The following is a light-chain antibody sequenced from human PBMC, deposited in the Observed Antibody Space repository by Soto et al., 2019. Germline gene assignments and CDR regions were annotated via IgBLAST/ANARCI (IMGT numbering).Light chain of an antibody. CDR2: EVN. V-gene: IGLV2-14*01. CDR3: SSYSISTAYL. CDR1: SSDVGGYDY. Sequence: QSVLTQPASVSGSPGQSITISCTGTSSDVGGYDYVSWYQLHPGKAPKLMVFEVNNRPSGVSYRFSGSKSGNTASLTISGLQAEDEADYFCSSYSISTAYLFGTGTNVTLL. J-gene: IGLJ1*01.